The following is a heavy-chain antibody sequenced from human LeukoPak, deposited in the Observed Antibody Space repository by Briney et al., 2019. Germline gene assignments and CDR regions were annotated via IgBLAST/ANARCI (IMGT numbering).Heavy chain of an antibody. J-gene: IGHJ4*02. CDR1: GGSISSGSFY. CDR2: IDTSGST. V-gene: IGHV4-61*02. D-gene: IGHD3-22*01. Sequence: PSQTLSLTCTVSGGSISSGSFYWSWIRQPAGKGLEWIGRIDTSGSTNYNPSLKSRVTISVDTSKNQFSLKLSSVTAADTAVYYCARTRIFNYYDSSGYRDYWGQGTLVTVSS. CDR3: ARTRIFNYYDSSGYRDY.